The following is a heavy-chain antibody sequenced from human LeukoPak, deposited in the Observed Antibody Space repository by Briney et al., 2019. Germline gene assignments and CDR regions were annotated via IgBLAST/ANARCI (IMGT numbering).Heavy chain of an antibody. CDR3: ARDPAMAGLDY. D-gene: IGHD5-24*01. CDR2: IYYSGST. CDR1: GGSISSGDYY. Sequence: SQILSLTCTVSGGSISSGDYYWRWIRQPTGKGLEWIGYIYYSGSTYYNPSIKSRVTISVDTSKNQFSLKLSSVTAPDTAVYYCARDPAMAGLDYWGQGTLVTVSS. V-gene: IGHV4-30-4*08. J-gene: IGHJ4*02.